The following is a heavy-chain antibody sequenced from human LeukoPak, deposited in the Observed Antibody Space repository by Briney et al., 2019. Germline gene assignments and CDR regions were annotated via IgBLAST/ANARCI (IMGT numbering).Heavy chain of an antibody. V-gene: IGHV4-59*01. J-gene: IGHJ4*02. CDR2: IYYSGYT. CDR3: AISEGSDAGFAY. D-gene: IGHD3-16*01. CDR1: DASISSYY. Sequence: SETLSLTCSVSDASISSYYWSWIRQSPEKGLEWIGYIYYSGYTDYNPSLQSRVLISVDTSRSQFSLNLTSVTAADTAIYYCAISEGSDAGFAYWGQGTLVTVSS.